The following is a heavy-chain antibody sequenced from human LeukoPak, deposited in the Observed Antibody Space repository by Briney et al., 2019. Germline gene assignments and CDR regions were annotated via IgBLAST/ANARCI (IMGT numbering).Heavy chain of an antibody. CDR3: ARATGYSSSWYGNWFDP. CDR1: GYTFTGYY. J-gene: IGHJ5*02. V-gene: IGHV1-2*02. CDR2: INPNSGGT. Sequence: ASVKVSCKASGYTFTGYYMHWVRQAPGQGLEWMGWINPNSGGTNYAQKFQGRVTMTRDTSISTAYMELSRLRSDDTAVYYCARATGYSSSWYGNWFDPWSQGTLVTVSS. D-gene: IGHD6-13*01.